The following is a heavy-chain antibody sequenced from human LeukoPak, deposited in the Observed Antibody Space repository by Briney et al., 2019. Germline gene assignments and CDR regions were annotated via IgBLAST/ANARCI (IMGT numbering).Heavy chain of an antibody. D-gene: IGHD4-17*01. J-gene: IGHJ1*01. CDR3: VRDFSTVTTAYLHH. CDR1: GFTFSSYS. Sequence: HGGSLRLSCAASGFTFSSYSMNWVRQAPGKGLEWVSSISSSSRHIYYADSLKGRFTIFRDDAKNSLFLQMDSLRVEDTAMYYCVRDFSTVTTAYLHHWGQGTLLTVSS. V-gene: IGHV3-21*04. CDR2: ISSSSRHI.